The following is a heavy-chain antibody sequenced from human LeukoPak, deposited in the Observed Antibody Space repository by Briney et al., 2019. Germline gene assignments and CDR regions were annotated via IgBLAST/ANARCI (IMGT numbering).Heavy chain of an antibody. J-gene: IGHJ4*02. CDR1: GYSFISYW. Sequence: GESLKIPCKGSGYSFISYWSGRVRQMPGKGLEWMGIIYCGDSDTRYSPSFQGQVTISADKSTSTAYLQWSSLKASDAAMYYWARRGSYGSVNYYFDCWGQGTLVTVSS. CDR2: IYCGDSDT. CDR3: ARRGSYGSVNYYFDC. D-gene: IGHD3-16*01. V-gene: IGHV5-51*01.